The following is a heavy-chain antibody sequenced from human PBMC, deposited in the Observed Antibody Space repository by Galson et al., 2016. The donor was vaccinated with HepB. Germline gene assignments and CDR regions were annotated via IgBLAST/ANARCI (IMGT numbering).Heavy chain of an antibody. D-gene: IGHD5-18*01. Sequence: SLRLSCAASGFTFNTYTMHWVRQAPGKGLEWVAVISFDGYNKYYADSVKGRFTISRDNSRNTLYLQVNSLGPEDTAVYYCLTVDTTVSGNLYWGQGPWSPSPQ. J-gene: IGHJ4*02. CDR3: LTVDTTVSGNLY. CDR1: GFTFNTYT. V-gene: IGHV3-30-3*01. CDR2: ISFDGYNK.